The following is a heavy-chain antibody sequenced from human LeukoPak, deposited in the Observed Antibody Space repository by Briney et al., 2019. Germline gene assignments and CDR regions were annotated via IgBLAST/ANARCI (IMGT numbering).Heavy chain of an antibody. D-gene: IGHD5-24*01. CDR3: ASGHTTGWLSQGP. J-gene: IGHJ5*02. CDR1: GGSISSYY. Sequence: SETLSLTCTVSGGSISSYYWSWIRQPPGKGLEWIGYIYYSGTTNYNPSLKSRVTMSVDTSKSQFTLKLSSVTAADTAVYYCASGHTTGWLSQGPWGQGILVTVSS. CDR2: IYYSGTT. V-gene: IGHV4-59*01.